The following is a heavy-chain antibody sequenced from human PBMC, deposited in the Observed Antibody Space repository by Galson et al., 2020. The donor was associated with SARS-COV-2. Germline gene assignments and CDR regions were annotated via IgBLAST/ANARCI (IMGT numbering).Heavy chain of an antibody. J-gene: IGHJ6*02. Sequence: GASVKVSCKASGGTFSSYAISWVRQAPGQGLEWMGRIIPILGIANYAQKFQGRVTITADKSTSTAYMELSSLRSEDTAVYYCARALLEYGGYVGYYYYGMDVWGQGTTVTVSS. CDR2: IIPILGIA. V-gene: IGHV1-69*04. CDR3: ARALLEYGGYVGYYYYGMDV. CDR1: GGTFSSYA. D-gene: IGHD5-12*01.